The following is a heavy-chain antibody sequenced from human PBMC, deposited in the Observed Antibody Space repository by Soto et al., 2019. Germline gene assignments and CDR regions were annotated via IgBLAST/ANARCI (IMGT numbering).Heavy chain of an antibody. CDR1: GVGLSTYA. CDR3: ALPICGGDCNSPIDY. J-gene: IGHJ4*02. CDR2: ISGNSGKT. D-gene: IGHD2-21*02. Sequence: EVQLLESGGGFVQPGGSLRLSCTASGVGLSTYAISWVRQARGKGLEWVSVISGNSGKTDYAYSVKGRFSISRDKSENTVYQQMNRLRADDTAVYYCALPICGGDCNSPIDYWGEGALVIVSS. V-gene: IGHV3-23*01.